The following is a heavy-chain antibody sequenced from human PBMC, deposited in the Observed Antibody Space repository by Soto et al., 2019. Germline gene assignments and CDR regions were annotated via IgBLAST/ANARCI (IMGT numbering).Heavy chain of an antibody. Sequence: GGSLRLSCAASGFTFSTYTMSWVRRAPGKGLEWASAISGSGASPSYADSVQGRFTISRDNPKRTLYLQMNNLRAEDTAVYYCAKVRCSTTNCYVPDYWGQGTLVTVSS. CDR2: ISGSGASP. D-gene: IGHD2-2*01. CDR3: AKVRCSTTNCYVPDY. CDR1: GFTFSTYT. V-gene: IGHV3-23*01. J-gene: IGHJ4*02.